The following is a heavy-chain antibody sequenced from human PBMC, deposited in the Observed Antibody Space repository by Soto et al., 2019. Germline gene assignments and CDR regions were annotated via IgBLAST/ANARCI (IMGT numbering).Heavy chain of an antibody. V-gene: IGHV3-23*01. CDR3: GTPPQYCSSTSCDNYGVDV. CDR2: VSESGDDS. D-gene: IGHD2-2*01. J-gene: IGHJ6*02. CDR1: GLTLSNFA. Sequence: GGSLMLPFAASGLTLSNFAMTWVRQAPGKGLEWVSLVSESGDDSYYADSVKGLFTISRDNSKNTLYLQMNNVKAEDTAVYYCGTPPQYCSSTSCDNYGVDVWGQGTTVTVS.